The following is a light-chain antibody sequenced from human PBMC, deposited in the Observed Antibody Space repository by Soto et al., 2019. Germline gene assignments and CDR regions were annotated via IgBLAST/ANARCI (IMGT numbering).Light chain of an antibody. CDR2: DAS. CDR1: QSVSSY. V-gene: IGKV3-11*01. Sequence: DSVWTQSTATLSLSPGERATLSCRASQSVSSYLAWYQQKPGQAPRLLIYDASNRATGIPARFSGSGSGTDFTLTISSLEPEDFAVYYCQQRSNWPITFGQGTRLEI. CDR3: QQRSNWPIT. J-gene: IGKJ5*01.